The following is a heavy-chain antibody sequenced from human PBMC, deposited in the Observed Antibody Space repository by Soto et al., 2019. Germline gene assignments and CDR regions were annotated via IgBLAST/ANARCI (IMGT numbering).Heavy chain of an antibody. CDR2: ISSSSSTI. J-gene: IGHJ4*02. CDR1: GFTFRSYS. V-gene: IGHV3-48*01. D-gene: IGHD2-15*01. Sequence: GGSLRLSCAASGFTFRSYSMNWVRQAPGKGLEWVSYISSSSSTIYYADSVKGRFTISRDNAKNSLYLQMNSLRAEDTAVYYCARDGGYCSGGSCYALEFDYWGQGTLVTVSS. CDR3: ARDGGYCSGGSCYALEFDY.